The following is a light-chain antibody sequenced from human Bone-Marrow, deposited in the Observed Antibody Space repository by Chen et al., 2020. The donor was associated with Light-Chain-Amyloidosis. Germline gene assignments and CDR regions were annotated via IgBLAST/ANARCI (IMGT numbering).Light chain of an antibody. Sequence: EIVLTQSPDFQSVNPKEKVTITCRASQSIGSSLHWYQQKPDQSPKLLIKYASQSFSVVPSRFSGSVSGTEFTLTINSLEAEDAATYYCHQTTGLPHTFGQGTKLEIK. CDR2: YAS. V-gene: IGKV6-21*01. CDR1: QSIGSS. J-gene: IGKJ1*01. CDR3: HQTTGLPHT.